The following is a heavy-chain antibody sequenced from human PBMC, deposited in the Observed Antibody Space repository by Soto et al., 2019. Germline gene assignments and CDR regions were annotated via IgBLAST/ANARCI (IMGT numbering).Heavy chain of an antibody. Sequence: RASVKVSCKVSGYTLTELSMHWVRQAPGKGLEWMGGFDPEDGETIYAQKFQGRVTMTEDTSTDTAYMELSSLRSEDTAVYYCATGPYYSSSWYYFDYWGQGTLVTVSS. J-gene: IGHJ4*02. D-gene: IGHD6-13*01. V-gene: IGHV1-24*01. CDR2: FDPEDGET. CDR1: GYTLTELS. CDR3: ATGPYYSSSWYYFDY.